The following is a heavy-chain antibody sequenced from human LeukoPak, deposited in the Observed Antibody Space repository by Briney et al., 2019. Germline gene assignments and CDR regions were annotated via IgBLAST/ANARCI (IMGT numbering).Heavy chain of an antibody. CDR1: GFTFSSYG. CDR3: AKRFTSPGPFDY. CDR2: IRYDGSNK. Sequence: GGSLRLSXAASGFTFSSYGMHWVGQAPGKGLEWLAFIRYDGSNKYYADSVKGRFTISRDNSKNTLYLQMNSLRAEDTAVYYCAKRFTSPGPFDYWGQGTLVTVSS. D-gene: IGHD2-2*01. V-gene: IGHV3-30*02. J-gene: IGHJ4*02.